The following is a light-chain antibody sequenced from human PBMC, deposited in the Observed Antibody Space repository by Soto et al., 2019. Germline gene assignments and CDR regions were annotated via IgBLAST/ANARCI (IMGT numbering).Light chain of an antibody. CDR3: QQYDTAPPT. J-gene: IGKJ2*01. CDR1: QRVSSSQ. V-gene: IGKV3-20*01. CDR2: GAS. Sequence: EIVLTQAPGTLSLSPGESATLSCRASQRVSSSQVAWYQQKPAQAPSLIIYGASSRATGIPDRFRGVGSETDFTLTINSLEPEDFAVYYCQQYDTAPPTFGQGTKLEIK.